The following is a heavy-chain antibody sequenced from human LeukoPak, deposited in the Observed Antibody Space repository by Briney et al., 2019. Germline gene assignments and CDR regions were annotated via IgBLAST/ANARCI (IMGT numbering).Heavy chain of an antibody. D-gene: IGHD3-16*01. J-gene: IGHJ4*02. CDR2: IDTADKT. CDR3: ARRGGFWWHDLGGGIEGYFDY. CDR1: GFTVSTHY. Sequence: GGSLRLSCAASGFTVSTHYMNWVRQAPGKGLEWVSVIDTADKTYYADSVKGRFTISRDNSNNTVFLQLNSVRAEDTAVYYCARRGGFWWHDLGGGIEGYFDYWGQGTVVTVSS. V-gene: IGHV3-53*01.